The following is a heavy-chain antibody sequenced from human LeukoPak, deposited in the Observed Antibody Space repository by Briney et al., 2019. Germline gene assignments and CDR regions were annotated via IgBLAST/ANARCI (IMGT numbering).Heavy chain of an antibody. J-gene: IGHJ6*03. D-gene: IGHD2-15*01. CDR1: GGSISSSSYY. V-gene: IGHV4-39*01. CDR2: IYYSGST. CDR3: ARTVAGPRYYYYYYMDV. Sequence: SETLSLTCTVSGGSISSSSYYWGWIRQPPGKGLEWIGSIYYSGSTYYNPSLKSRVTISVDTSKNQFSLKLSSVTAADTAVYYCARTVAGPRYYYYYYMDVWGKGTAVTVSS.